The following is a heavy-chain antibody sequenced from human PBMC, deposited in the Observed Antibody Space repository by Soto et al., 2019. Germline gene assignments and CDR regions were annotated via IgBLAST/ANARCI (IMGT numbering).Heavy chain of an antibody. CDR1: GFTFTSYA. D-gene: IGHD5-18*01. V-gene: IGHV3-30-3*01. J-gene: IGHJ6*02. CDR3: ASPRGYSYYYYYGMDV. Sequence: GGSLRLSCAASGFTFTSYAMHWVRQAPGKGLEWVAVISYDGSNKYYADSVKGRFIISRDNSKNTQYLQMNSLRAEDTAVYYCASPRGYSYYYYYGMDVWGQGTTVTVSS. CDR2: ISYDGSNK.